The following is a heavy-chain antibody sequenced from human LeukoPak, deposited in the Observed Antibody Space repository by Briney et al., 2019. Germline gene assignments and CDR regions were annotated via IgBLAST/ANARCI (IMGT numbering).Heavy chain of an antibody. V-gene: IGHV1-2*02. Sequence: ASVKVSCKASGYTFSDNYIHWVRQAPGQGLERMGWINPHSGGTNYGENFQGRVTLTRDTSISTAYMDLSSLISDDTAVYYCAREFMRVTAFDIWGQGTMVTVSS. CDR2: INPHSGGT. CDR3: AREFMRVTAFDI. D-gene: IGHD2-21*02. CDR1: GYTFSDNY. J-gene: IGHJ3*02.